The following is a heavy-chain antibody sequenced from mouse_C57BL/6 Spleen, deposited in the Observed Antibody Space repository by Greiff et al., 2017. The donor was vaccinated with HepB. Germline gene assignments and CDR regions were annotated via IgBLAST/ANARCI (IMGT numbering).Heavy chain of an antibody. V-gene: IGHV1-72*01. D-gene: IGHD1-1*01. CDR3: ARLPYYYGSPYFDY. Sequence: QVQLQQPGAELVKPGASVKLSCKASGYTFTSYWMHWVKQRPGRGLEWIGRIVPNSGGTKNNQKFKSKATLTVDKPSSTAYMQLISLTSDDSAVYYCARLPYYYGSPYFDYWGQGTTLTVSS. CDR1: GYTFTSYW. J-gene: IGHJ2*01. CDR2: IVPNSGGT.